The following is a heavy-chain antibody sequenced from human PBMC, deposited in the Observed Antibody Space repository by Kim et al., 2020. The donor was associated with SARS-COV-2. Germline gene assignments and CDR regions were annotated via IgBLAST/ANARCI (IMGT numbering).Heavy chain of an antibody. J-gene: IGHJ5*02. CDR2: IHYRWGT. V-gene: IGHV4-59*01. CDR1: GDSIRSYY. Sequence: SETLSLNCTVSGDSIRSYYWSWIRQSPGKGLEWIAYIHYRWGTNYNPSLESRVTISEDASKNQISLKLTSVTAADTGLYFCARMGSAWFDLWGRGTLVTASS. CDR3: ARMGSAWFDL. D-gene: IGHD3-10*01.